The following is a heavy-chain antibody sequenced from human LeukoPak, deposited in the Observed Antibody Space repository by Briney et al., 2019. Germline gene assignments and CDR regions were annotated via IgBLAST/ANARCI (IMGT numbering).Heavy chain of an antibody. CDR1: GFTFSSYE. CDR2: ISSSGSTI. D-gene: IGHD6-19*01. CDR3: AKDIDWLAFED. J-gene: IGHJ4*02. Sequence: GGSLRLSCAASGFTFSSYEMNWVRQAPGKGLEWVSYISSSGSTIYYADSVKGRFTISRDNSKNTLYLQMNSLGVEDTAVYYCAKDIDWLAFEDWGQGTLVTVSS. V-gene: IGHV3-48*03.